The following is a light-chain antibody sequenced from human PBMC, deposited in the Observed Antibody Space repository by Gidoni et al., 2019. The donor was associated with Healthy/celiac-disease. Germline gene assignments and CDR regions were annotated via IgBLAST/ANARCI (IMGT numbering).Light chain of an antibody. V-gene: IGLV3-25*02. CDR1: ALPKQY. CDR2: KDS. J-gene: IGLJ2*01. Sequence: SSALTQPPPRPVSPVQTARINCSGDALPKQYAYWYQQKPGQAPVLVIYKDSERPSGSPERFSGSSSGTTVTLTISGVQEEDEAGYCCQSADSSGTYVVYGGGPKLTVL. CDR3: QSADSSGTYVV.